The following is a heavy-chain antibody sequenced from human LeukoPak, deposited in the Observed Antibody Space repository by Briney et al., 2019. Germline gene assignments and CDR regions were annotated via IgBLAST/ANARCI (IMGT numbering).Heavy chain of an antibody. CDR2: ISSSSSTI. V-gene: IGHV3-48*01. CDR1: GFTFSSYS. CDR3: AKDRDVWGSLLDY. D-gene: IGHD3-16*01. Sequence: GGSLRLSCAASGFTFSSYSMNWVRQAPGKGLEWVSYISSSSSTIYYADSVKGRFTISRDNAKNSLYLQMNSLRAEDTAVYYCAKDRDVWGSLLDYWGQGTLVTVSS. J-gene: IGHJ4*02.